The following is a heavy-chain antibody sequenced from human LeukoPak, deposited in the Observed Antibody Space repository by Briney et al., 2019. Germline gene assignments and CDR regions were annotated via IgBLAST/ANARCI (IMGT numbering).Heavy chain of an antibody. Sequence: PGRSLRLSCAASGFTFSSYAMHWVRQAPGKGLEWVAVISYDGSNKYYADSVKGRFTISRDNSKNTLYLQMNSLRAEDTAVYYCARVGTLGYCSGGSCDIYYWGQGTLVTVSS. J-gene: IGHJ4*02. V-gene: IGHV3-30-3*01. D-gene: IGHD2-15*01. CDR3: ARVGTLGYCSGGSCDIYY. CDR1: GFTFSSYA. CDR2: ISYDGSNK.